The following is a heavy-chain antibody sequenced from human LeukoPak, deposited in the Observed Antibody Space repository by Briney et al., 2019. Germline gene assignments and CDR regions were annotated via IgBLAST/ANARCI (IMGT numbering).Heavy chain of an antibody. Sequence: PSETLSLTCTVSGGSISSGGYYWSWIRQPPGKGLEWIGYIYYSGSTNYNPSLKSRVTISVDTSKNQFSLKLSSVTAADTAVYYCARERDGYSYFDYWGQGALVTVSS. D-gene: IGHD5-24*01. CDR2: IYYSGST. V-gene: IGHV4-61*08. J-gene: IGHJ4*02. CDR3: ARERDGYSYFDY. CDR1: GGSISSGGYY.